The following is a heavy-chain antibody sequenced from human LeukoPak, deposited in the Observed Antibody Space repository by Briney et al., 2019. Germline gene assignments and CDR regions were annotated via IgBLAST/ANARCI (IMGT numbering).Heavy chain of an antibody. V-gene: IGHV3-64D*08. J-gene: IGHJ3*02. CDR1: GFNFNNYD. Sequence: GGSLRLSCSASGFNFNNYDMNWVRQAPGKGLEYFSAISSNGGSTYYADSVKGRCTISRDNSENTLYLQLSSLRAEDTAVYYCGLAAYYYDSSGSDDAFDIWGQGTMVIVSS. CDR2: ISSNGGST. CDR3: GLAAYYYDSSGSDDAFDI. D-gene: IGHD3-22*01.